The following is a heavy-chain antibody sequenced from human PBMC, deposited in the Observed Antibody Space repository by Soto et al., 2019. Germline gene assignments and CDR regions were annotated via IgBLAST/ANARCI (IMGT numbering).Heavy chain of an antibody. V-gene: IGHV1-8*01. Sequence: QVQLVQSGAEVKKPGASVKVSCKASGYTFTSYDINWVRQATGQGFEYLGWMNPNSGNTGYVKKFQGRVTMTRATSTSTAYVELSSLRSEATAVYYCATGITYGDSSRWFDPWGPGTLVTVSS. CDR2: MNPNSGNT. CDR1: GYTFTSYD. J-gene: IGHJ5*02. CDR3: ATGITYGDSSRWFDP. D-gene: IGHD4-17*01.